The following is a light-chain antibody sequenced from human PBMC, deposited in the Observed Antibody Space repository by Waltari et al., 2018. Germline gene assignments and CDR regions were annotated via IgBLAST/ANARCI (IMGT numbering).Light chain of an antibody. CDR3: QQRRNWPPLT. Sequence: ETVLTQSPATLSLSPGERATLSCRASEDVSIYLAWYQQKPGQAPRLLIYDASNRATGIPTRFSGSGSGTDFTFTISSLEPEDFALYYCQQRRNWPPLTFGGGTKVE. CDR1: EDVSIY. V-gene: IGKV3-11*01. CDR2: DAS. J-gene: IGKJ4*01.